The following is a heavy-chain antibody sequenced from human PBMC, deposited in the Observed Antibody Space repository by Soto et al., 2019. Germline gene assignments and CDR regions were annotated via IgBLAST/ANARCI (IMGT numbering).Heavy chain of an antibody. V-gene: IGHV1-8*02. J-gene: IGHJ4*02. D-gene: IGHD2-8*02. CDR2: VTTRNGDT. CDR3: ARGGSYWARRHYFDS. Sequence: QVQLVQSGAEMKKPGASVKVSCKASGYTFTSYDINWVRQAAGQGPEWMGSVTTRNGDTAFAQKYQGRGTVTSNTSMSTVYMELSNLRSDDTAVYYCARGGSYWARRHYFDSWGQGTLVTVSS. CDR1: GYTFTSYD.